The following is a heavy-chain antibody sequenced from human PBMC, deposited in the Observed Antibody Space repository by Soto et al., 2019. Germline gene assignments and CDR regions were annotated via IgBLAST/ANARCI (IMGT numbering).Heavy chain of an antibody. CDR1: GYTFTSYG. Sequence: GASVKVSCKASGYTFTSYGISWVRQAPGQGLEWMGWISAYNGNTNYAQKLQGRVTMTTDTSTSTAYMELRSLRSDDTAVYYCARDDGSDHNPQWFGPYYYYGMDVWGQGTTVTVSS. D-gene: IGHD3-10*01. V-gene: IGHV1-18*01. CDR3: ARDDGSDHNPQWFGPYYYYGMDV. J-gene: IGHJ6*02. CDR2: ISAYNGNT.